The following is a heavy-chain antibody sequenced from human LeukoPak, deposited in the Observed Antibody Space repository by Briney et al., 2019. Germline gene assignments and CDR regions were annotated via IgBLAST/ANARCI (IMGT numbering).Heavy chain of an antibody. Sequence: GGSLRLSCVVSGFTVSNNYMSWVRQAPRKGLEWVSLIYSGGSTYYADSVKGRFTISRDNSKNTVYLQMNSLRAEDTAVYYCAKDQYSSSPFDYWGQGTLVTVSS. CDR1: GFTVSNNY. J-gene: IGHJ4*02. D-gene: IGHD6-13*01. CDR2: IYSGGST. V-gene: IGHV3-53*01. CDR3: AKDQYSSSPFDY.